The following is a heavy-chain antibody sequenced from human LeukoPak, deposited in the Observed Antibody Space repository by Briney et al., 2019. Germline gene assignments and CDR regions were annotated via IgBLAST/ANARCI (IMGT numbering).Heavy chain of an antibody. CDR2: IYYSGST. V-gene: IGHV4-39*01. J-gene: IGHJ4*02. D-gene: IGHD7-27*01. CDR3: ASLKLGTVTIYY. Sequence: PSETLSLTCTVSGGSISSSSYYWGWIRQPPGKGLEWIGTIYYSGSTYYNPSLKSRVTIFVDTSKNQFSLKLSSVTAADTAVYYCASLKLGTVTIYYWGQGTLVTVSS. CDR1: GGSISSSSYY.